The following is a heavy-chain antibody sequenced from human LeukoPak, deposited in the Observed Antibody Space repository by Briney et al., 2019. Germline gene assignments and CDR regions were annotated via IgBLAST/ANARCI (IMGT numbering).Heavy chain of an antibody. CDR1: AFTFSSYA. J-gene: IGHJ6*03. CDR3: TRSYSSGWYGHMDV. D-gene: IGHD6-19*01. V-gene: IGHV3-23*01. CDR2: ISGSGATT. Sequence: PGGSLRLSCAASAFTFSSYAMSWVRQAPGKGLEWDSAISGSGATTYYADTVKGRFTISRDNSKNTLYMQMNSRRAEDTAVYYCTRSYSSGWYGHMDVWGKGTTVTVSS.